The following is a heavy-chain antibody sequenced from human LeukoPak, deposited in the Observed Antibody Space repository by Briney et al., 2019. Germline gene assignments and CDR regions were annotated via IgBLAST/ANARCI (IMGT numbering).Heavy chain of an antibody. D-gene: IGHD3-9*01. CDR2: IKQGGSEK. CDR1: GFTFSSYW. Sequence: GGSLTLSCAVSGFTFSSYWMSWVRQAPGKGLEGVANIKQGGSEKYYVDSEKRRFTTSRNNAKNSLYLQMNSLRAEDTAVYYCARAHRYNILTGYPYYFDYWGQGTLVTVPS. CDR3: ARAHRYNILTGYPYYFDY. V-gene: IGHV3-7*03. J-gene: IGHJ4*02.